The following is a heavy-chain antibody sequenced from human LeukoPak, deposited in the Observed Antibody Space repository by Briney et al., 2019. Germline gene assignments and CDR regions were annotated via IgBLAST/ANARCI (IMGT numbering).Heavy chain of an antibody. CDR2: IAHDSTTI. Sequence: GGSLRLSCAASGFTFRIYGMNWVRQAPGKGPEWVSYIAHDSTTIYYADSVRGRFTMSRDNARNSLFLQMNSLRPEDTAMYHCARATRNGYDYWGPGTLVTASS. CDR3: ARATRNGYDY. D-gene: IGHD5-24*01. V-gene: IGHV3-48*04. CDR1: GFTFRIYG. J-gene: IGHJ4*02.